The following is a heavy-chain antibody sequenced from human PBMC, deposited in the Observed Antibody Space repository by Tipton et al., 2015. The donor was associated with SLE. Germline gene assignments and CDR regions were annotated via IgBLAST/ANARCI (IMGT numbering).Heavy chain of an antibody. CDR1: GFTFSSYS. V-gene: IGHV3-48*01. D-gene: IGHD6-19*01. J-gene: IGHJ4*02. CDR2: ISSSSSTI. Sequence: SLRLSCAASGFTFSSYSMNWVRQAPGKGLEWVSYISSSSSTIYYADSVKGRFTISRDNSKNTVYVQMNSLRAEDTAMYYCASYTSAWFGLEYWGQGTLVTVSS. CDR3: ASYTSAWFGLEY.